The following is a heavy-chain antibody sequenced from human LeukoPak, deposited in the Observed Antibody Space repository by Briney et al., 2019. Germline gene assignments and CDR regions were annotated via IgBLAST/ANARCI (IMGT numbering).Heavy chain of an antibody. J-gene: IGHJ3*02. CDR2: IIPILGIA. CDR3: AREPFTVTKDPDAFDI. D-gene: IGHD4-11*01. CDR1: GGTFSSYT. V-gene: IGHV1-69*04. Sequence: SVKVSCKASGGTFSSYTISWVRQAPGQGLEWMGRIIPILGIANYAQKFQGRVTITADKSTSTAYMELSSLRSEDTAVYYCAREPFTVTKDPDAFDIWGQGTMVTVSS.